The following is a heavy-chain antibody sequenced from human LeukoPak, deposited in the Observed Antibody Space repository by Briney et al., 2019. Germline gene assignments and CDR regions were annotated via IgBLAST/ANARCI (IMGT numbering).Heavy chain of an antibody. J-gene: IGHJ4*02. CDR3: ARVRRWLPQFDY. D-gene: IGHD5-24*01. CDR2: IYYSGST. Sequence: SETLSLTYTVSGGSISSYYWSWIRQPPGKGLEWIGYIYYSGSTNYNPSLKSRVTISVDTSKNQFSLKLSSVTAADTAVYYCARVRRWLPQFDYWGQGTLVTVSS. CDR1: GGSISSYY. V-gene: IGHV4-59*01.